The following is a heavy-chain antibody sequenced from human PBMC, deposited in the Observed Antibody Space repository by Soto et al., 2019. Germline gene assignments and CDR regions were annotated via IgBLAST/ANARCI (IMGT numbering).Heavy chain of an antibody. Sequence: TSETLSLTCAVSGGSISSGGYSWSWIRQPPGKGLEWIGYIYHSGSTYYNPSLKSRVTISVDRSKNQFSLKLSSVTAADTAVYYCARSRTPEANWFDPWGQGTLVTVSS. CDR2: IYHSGST. D-gene: IGHD2-15*01. CDR1: GGSISSGGYS. J-gene: IGHJ5*02. CDR3: ARSRTPEANWFDP. V-gene: IGHV4-30-2*01.